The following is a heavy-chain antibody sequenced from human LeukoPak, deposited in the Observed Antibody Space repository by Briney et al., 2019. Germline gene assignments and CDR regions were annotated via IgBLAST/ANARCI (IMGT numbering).Heavy chain of an antibody. D-gene: IGHD7-27*01. CDR2: VHYSGGS. Sequence: GTLSLTCAVSGGSISSSTYYWGWIRQSPGKGLEWIGSVHYSGGSYYSPSLKSRVTISLNTSKNQFSLKLSSVTAADTAVYYCASTLGGHAFDIWGQGTMVTVSS. J-gene: IGHJ3*02. CDR3: ASTLGGHAFDI. CDR1: GGSISSSTYY. V-gene: IGHV4-39*07.